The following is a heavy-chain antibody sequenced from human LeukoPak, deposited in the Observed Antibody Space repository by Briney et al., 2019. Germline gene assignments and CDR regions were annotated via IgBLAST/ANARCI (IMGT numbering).Heavy chain of an antibody. D-gene: IGHD5-18*01. CDR1: GGSISSGGYY. V-gene: IGHV4-31*03. CDR3: ARRTVDTAMVFDY. Sequence: PSETLSLTCTVSGGSISSGGYYWSWIRQHPGKGLEWIGYIYYSGSTYYNPSLKSRVTISVDTSKNQFSLKLSSVTAADTAVHYCARRTVDTAMVFDYWGQGTLVTVSS. CDR2: IYYSGST. J-gene: IGHJ4*02.